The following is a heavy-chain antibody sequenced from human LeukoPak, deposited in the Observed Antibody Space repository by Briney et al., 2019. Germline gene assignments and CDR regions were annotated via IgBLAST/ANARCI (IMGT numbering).Heavy chain of an antibody. Sequence: ASETLSLTCTVSGGSISSYYWSWIRQPPGKGLEWIGYIYYSGSTNYNPSLKSRVTISVDTSKNQFSLKLSSVTAADTAVYYCARGERGVIAFDPWSQGTLVTVSS. CDR1: GGSISSYY. CDR3: ARGERGVIAFDP. V-gene: IGHV4-59*01. D-gene: IGHD2/OR15-2a*01. J-gene: IGHJ5*02. CDR2: IYYSGST.